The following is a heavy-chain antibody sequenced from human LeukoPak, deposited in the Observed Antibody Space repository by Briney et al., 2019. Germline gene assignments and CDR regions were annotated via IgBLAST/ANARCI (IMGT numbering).Heavy chain of an antibody. J-gene: IGHJ4*02. CDR1: GYTFSSSW. V-gene: IGHV5-51*01. CDR3: ARTAEASSGYSY. D-gene: IGHD3-22*01. Sequence: GESLKISCKGSGYTFSSSWIGWVRQMPGKGLEWMGMVYPGDSDTRYSPSFQGQVTISADKSINTAYVQWSSLKASDTAMYYCARTAEASSGYSYWGQGTLVTVSS. CDR2: VYPGDSDT.